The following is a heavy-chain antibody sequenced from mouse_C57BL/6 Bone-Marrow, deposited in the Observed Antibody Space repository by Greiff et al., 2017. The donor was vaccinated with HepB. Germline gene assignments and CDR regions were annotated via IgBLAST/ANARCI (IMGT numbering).Heavy chain of an antibody. CDR1: GYTFTSYT. Sequence: VKLVESGAELARPGASVKMSCKASGYTFTSYTMHWVKQRPGQGLEWIGYINPSSGYTKYNQKFKDKATLTADKSSSTAYMQLSSLTSEDSAVYYCARYGSRNYWGQGTTLTVSS. D-gene: IGHD1-1*01. CDR3: ARYGSRNY. J-gene: IGHJ2*01. CDR2: INPSSGYT. V-gene: IGHV1-4*01.